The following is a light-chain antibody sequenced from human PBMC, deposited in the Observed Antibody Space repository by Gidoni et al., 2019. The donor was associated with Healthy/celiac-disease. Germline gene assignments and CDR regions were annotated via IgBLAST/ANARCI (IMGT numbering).Light chain of an antibody. V-gene: IGKV1-39*01. CDR2: AAS. Sequence: DIQMTQSPSSLSASVGDRVTITCRASQSISSYLNWYQQKPGKAPKLLIYAASSLQSGVLSRFSGSGYGTDFNLTISSLQPEDFATYYCQQSYSTLSTFGPGTKVDIK. CDR1: QSISSY. J-gene: IGKJ3*01. CDR3: QQSYSTLST.